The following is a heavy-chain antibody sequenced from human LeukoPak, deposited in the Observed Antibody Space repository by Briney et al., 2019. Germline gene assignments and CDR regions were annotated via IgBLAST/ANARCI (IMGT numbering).Heavy chain of an antibody. D-gene: IGHD5-18*01. CDR3: ARMDMDIAMVTNYLDH. J-gene: IGHJ4*02. CDR2: IHPSGSST. V-gene: IGHV1-46*01. Sequence: ASVKISCKASGYTFTSHYMHWVRQAPGQGLEWMGVIHPSGSSTTYAQKSQGRVTMTKDTSTSTVYIELNSLRSEDTAVYYCARMDMDIAMVTNYLDHWGQGTLVTVSS. CDR1: GYTFTSHY.